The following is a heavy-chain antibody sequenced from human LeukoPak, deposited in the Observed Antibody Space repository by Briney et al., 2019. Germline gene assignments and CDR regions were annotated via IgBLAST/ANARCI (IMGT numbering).Heavy chain of an antibody. CDR2: IHHSGST. CDR3: ARGDQQLERDY. D-gene: IGHD6-13*01. J-gene: IGHJ4*02. V-gene: IGHV4-38-2*01. CDR1: GYSISSGYY. Sequence: SETLSLTCAVSGYSISSGYYWGWIRQPPGKGLEWIGSIHHSGSTYYNPSLKSRVTMSVDTSKNQFSLKLSSVTAADTAVYYCARGDQQLERDYWGQGTLVTVSS.